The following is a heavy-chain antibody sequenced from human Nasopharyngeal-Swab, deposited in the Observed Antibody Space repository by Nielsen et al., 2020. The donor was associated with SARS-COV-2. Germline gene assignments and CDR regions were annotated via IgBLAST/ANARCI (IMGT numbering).Heavy chain of an antibody. CDR1: GFTFSSCA. D-gene: IGHD3-3*01. J-gene: IGHJ4*02. CDR3: AKDFRHNYDYWSGYFTN. Sequence: GGSLRLSCVASGFTFSSCAMTWVRQAPGKGLQWLSTISGSGHRTYYADSVKGRFTISRDNSQNTLYLQMNSLRAEDTAVYYCAKDFRHNYDYWSGYFTNWGQGTLVTVSS. V-gene: IGHV3-23*01. CDR2: ISGSGHRT.